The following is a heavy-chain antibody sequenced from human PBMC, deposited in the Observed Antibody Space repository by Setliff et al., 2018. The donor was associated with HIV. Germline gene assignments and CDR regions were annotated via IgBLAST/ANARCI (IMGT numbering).Heavy chain of an antibody. CDR1: GGSISSVGFY. D-gene: IGHD3-22*01. CDR2: IYTSGST. CDR3: ASSSYYFDSSAFDI. V-gene: IGHV4-61*02. Sequence: KPSETLSLTCTVSGGSISSVGFYWSWIRQHPGKGLEWIGRIYTSGSTNYNPSLKSRFTISVDTAKNQFSLKLSSVTAADTAVYYCASSSYYFDSSAFDIWGQGTMVTVSS. J-gene: IGHJ3*02.